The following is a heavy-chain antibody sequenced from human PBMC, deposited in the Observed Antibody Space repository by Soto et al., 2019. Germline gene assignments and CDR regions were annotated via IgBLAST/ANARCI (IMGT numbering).Heavy chain of an antibody. CDR3: VQGRYPTMATPLDH. CDR2: ISWDSGTI. J-gene: IGHJ5*02. V-gene: IGHV3-9*01. D-gene: IGHD5-12*01. CDR1: GFTFDNCG. Sequence: GGSLRLSCAASGFTFDNCGMHWVRQSPGKGLEWVSGISWDSGTIGYADSVKGRFIISRDDAKNSLYLQMNSLRGEDTALYYCVQGRYPTMATPLDHWGQGTQVTSPQ.